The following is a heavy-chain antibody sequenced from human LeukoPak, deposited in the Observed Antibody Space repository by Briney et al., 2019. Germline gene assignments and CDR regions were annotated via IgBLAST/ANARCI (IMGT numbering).Heavy chain of an antibody. J-gene: IGHJ4*02. D-gene: IGHD3-10*01. V-gene: IGHV1-2*02. Sequence: ASVKVSCKASGYTFTGYYMHWVRQAPGQGLEWMGWINPNSGGTKSAQKFQGRVTMTRDTSISTAYMELSRLTSDDTAVYYCARDGEDYYGSGSYFTPFFDYWGQGTLVTVSS. CDR1: GYTFTGYY. CDR3: ARDGEDYYGSGSYFTPFFDY. CDR2: INPNSGGT.